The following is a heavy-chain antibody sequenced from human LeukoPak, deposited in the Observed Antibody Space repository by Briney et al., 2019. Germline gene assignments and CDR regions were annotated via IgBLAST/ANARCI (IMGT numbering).Heavy chain of an antibody. J-gene: IGHJ4*02. CDR3: ASGYSGYDSTAFDY. Sequence: PSETLSLTXTVSGGSISSSSYYWGWIRQPPGKGLEWIGSIYYSGSTYYNPSLKSRVTISVDTSKNQFYLKLSSVTAADTAVYYCASGYSGYDSTAFDYWGQGTLVTVSS. V-gene: IGHV4-39*01. CDR2: IYYSGST. D-gene: IGHD5-12*01. CDR1: GGSISSSSYY.